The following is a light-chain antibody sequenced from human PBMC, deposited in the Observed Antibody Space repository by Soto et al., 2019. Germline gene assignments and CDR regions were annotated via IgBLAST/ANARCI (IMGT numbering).Light chain of an antibody. CDR3: SSYTNIKTRACV. CDR1: SGDIRSYNR. Sequence: QSALPQPASVSGSPGQSITISCTGTSGDIRSYNRVSWYQQHPGKAPKLIIYEVTDRPSGVSNRFSGSKPGNTASLTISGLQAEAEAEYYCSSYTNIKTRACVFGTGTKLTVL. V-gene: IGLV2-14*01. J-gene: IGLJ1*01. CDR2: EVT.